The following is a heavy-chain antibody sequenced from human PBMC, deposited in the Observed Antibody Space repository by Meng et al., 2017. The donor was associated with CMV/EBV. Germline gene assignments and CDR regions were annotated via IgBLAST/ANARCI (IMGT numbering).Heavy chain of an antibody. Sequence: QVQLVQSGAEVKKPGASVKVSCKASGYTFTSYGISWVRQAPGQGLEWMGWISAYNGNTNYAQKLQGRVTMTTDTSTSTAYMELSRLRSDDTAVYYCTRDAHLTTVTPNWFDPWGQGTLVTVSS. V-gene: IGHV1-18*01. CDR3: TRDAHLTTVTPNWFDP. J-gene: IGHJ5*02. CDR2: ISAYNGNT. D-gene: IGHD4-17*01. CDR1: GYTFTSYG.